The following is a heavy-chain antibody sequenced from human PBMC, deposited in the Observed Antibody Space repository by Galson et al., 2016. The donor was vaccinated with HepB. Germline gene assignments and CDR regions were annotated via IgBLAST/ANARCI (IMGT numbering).Heavy chain of an antibody. D-gene: IGHD5-12*01. V-gene: IGHV1-18*01. CDR3: ARAGSSGYGRVVYYFDY. CDR2: ISAYNGNT. J-gene: IGHJ4*02. Sequence: SVKVSCKASGYTFTSYSINWVRQAPGQGLEWMGWISAYNGNTHYAQKFQGRVTITADKSTSTAYMELSSLRSEDTAVYYCARAGSSGYGRVVYYFDYWGQGTLVTVSS. CDR1: GYTFTSYS.